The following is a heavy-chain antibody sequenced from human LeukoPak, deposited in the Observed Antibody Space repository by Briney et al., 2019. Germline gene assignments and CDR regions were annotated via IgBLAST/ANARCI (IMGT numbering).Heavy chain of an antibody. CDR2: IKHSGST. CDR1: GGSFSGYY. V-gene: IGHV4-34*01. D-gene: IGHD2-2*01. J-gene: IGHJ4*02. CDR3: ARDNLYSYCSSTSCQYYFDY. Sequence: SETLSLTCALYGGSFSGYYWGWIRQPPGKGREWIGEIKHSGSTNYNPSLKSRVTISVDTSKNQFSLKLSSVTAADTAVYYCARDNLYSYCSSTSCQYYFDYWGQGTLVTVSS.